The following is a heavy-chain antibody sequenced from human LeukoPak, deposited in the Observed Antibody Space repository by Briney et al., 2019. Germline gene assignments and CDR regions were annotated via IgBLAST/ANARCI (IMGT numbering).Heavy chain of an antibody. Sequence: GESLRLSCAASGFTFSSYGMHWVRQAPGKGLEWVSYISSSSSTIYYADSVKGRFTISRDNAKNSLYLQMNSLRDEDTAVYYCARDHDSSGYPVDYWGQGTLVTVSS. J-gene: IGHJ4*02. D-gene: IGHD3-22*01. CDR3: ARDHDSSGYPVDY. CDR1: GFTFSSYG. V-gene: IGHV3-48*02. CDR2: ISSSSSTI.